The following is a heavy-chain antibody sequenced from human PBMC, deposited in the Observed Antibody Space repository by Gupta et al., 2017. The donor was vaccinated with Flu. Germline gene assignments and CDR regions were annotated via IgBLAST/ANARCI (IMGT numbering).Heavy chain of an antibody. Sequence: VRQAPGKGLEWVSVISGSGGTTYYPDSLYGRFTISRDNSKNTLFLQMNSLRAEDTAVYYCATASYGINSPLVYWGQGTLVTVPS. V-gene: IGHV3-23*01. D-gene: IGHD1-1*01. CDR3: ATASYGINSPLVY. J-gene: IGHJ4*02. CDR2: ISGSGGTT.